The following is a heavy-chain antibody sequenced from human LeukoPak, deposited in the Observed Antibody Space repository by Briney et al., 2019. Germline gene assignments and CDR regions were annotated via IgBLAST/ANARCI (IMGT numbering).Heavy chain of an antibody. CDR3: ARARDSSSWYRGPLYYYYYYMDV. J-gene: IGHJ6*03. CDR1: GYTFTSYY. CDR2: INPSGGST. V-gene: IGHV1-46*01. Sequence: ASVKVSCKVSGYTFTSYYMHWVRQAPGQGLEWMGIINPSGGSTSYAQKFQGRVTMTRDMSTSTVYMELSSLRSEDTAVYYCARARDSSSWYRGPLYYYYYYMDVWGKGTTVTVSS. D-gene: IGHD6-13*01.